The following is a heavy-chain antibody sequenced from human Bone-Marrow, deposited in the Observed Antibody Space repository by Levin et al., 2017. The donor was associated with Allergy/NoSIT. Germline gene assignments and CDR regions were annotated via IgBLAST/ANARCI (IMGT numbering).Heavy chain of an antibody. CDR2: IYHSGST. CDR3: ACGSYFGGFGFDG. J-gene: IGHJ4*02. Sequence: GSLRLSCTVSGGSVSSGSYYWSWIRQPPGKGLEWIAYIYHSGSTKYNPSIKSRVTISLDTSRNQFSLRLTSLTAAATAVYYSACGSYFGGFGFDGWGKGTPVTVSS. V-gene: IGHV4-61*01. D-gene: IGHD1-26*01. CDR1: GGSVSSGSYY.